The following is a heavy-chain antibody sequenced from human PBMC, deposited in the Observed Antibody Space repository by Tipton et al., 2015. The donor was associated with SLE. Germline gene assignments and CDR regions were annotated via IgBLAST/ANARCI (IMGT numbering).Heavy chain of an antibody. CDR1: GFTFSNFE. D-gene: IGHD1-7*01. J-gene: IGHJ6*03. CDR2: ISSSGRTI. Sequence: SLRLSCVASGFTFSNFEMIWVRQAPGKGLEWVSYISSSGRTIYYADSVTGRFTISRDNAKNSLYLQMNNLRAEDTAVYYCAKGTTIPYYYYMDVWGKGTTVTVSS. V-gene: IGHV3-48*03. CDR3: AKGTTIPYYYYMDV.